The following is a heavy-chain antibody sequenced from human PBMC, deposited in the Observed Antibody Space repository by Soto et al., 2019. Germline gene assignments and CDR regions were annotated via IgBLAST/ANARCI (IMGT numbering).Heavy chain of an antibody. CDR1: GYTFTGYY. Sequence: ASVKVSCKASGYTFTGYYMHWVRQAPGQGLEWMGWINPNSGGTNYAQKFQGRVTMTRDTSISTAYMELSRLRSDDTAVYYCARDTRIKLWHRKYYYYYGMDVWGQGTTVTVSS. J-gene: IGHJ6*02. V-gene: IGHV1-2*02. CDR2: INPNSGGT. CDR3: ARDTRIKLWHRKYYYYYGMDV. D-gene: IGHD5-18*01.